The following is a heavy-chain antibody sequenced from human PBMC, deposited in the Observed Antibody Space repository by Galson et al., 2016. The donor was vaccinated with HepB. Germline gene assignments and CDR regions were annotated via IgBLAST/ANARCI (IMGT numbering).Heavy chain of an antibody. J-gene: IGHJ4*02. V-gene: IGHV1-46*01. CDR1: GHTFTIYY. CDR3: ASAGVGPAASFDY. D-gene: IGHD2-2*01. Sequence: SVKVSCKASGHTFTIYYTHWVRQAPGQGLEWMGVINPSGVSTSYAQKLQGRVTMTRDTSTNTVHMELSSLRSEDTAIYYCASAGVGPAASFDYWGQGTLVTVSS. CDR2: INPSGVST.